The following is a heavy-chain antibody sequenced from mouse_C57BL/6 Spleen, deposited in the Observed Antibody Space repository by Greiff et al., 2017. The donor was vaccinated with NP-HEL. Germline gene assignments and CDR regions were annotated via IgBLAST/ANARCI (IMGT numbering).Heavy chain of an antibody. Sequence: QVQLQQPGAELVRPGSSVKLSCKASGYTFTSYWMDWVKQRPGQGLEWIGNIYPSDSETHYNQKFKDKATLTVDKSSSTAYMQLSSLTSEDSAVYYCARDYYGSGAMDYWGQGTSVTVSS. CDR3: ARDYYGSGAMDY. J-gene: IGHJ4*01. V-gene: IGHV1-61*01. CDR2: IYPSDSET. D-gene: IGHD1-1*01. CDR1: GYTFTSYW.